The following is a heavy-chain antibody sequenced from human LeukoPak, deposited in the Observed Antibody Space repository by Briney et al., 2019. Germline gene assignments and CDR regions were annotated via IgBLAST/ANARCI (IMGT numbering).Heavy chain of an antibody. Sequence: GGSLRLSCAASGFTFSNYAMHWVRQAPGKGLEWVAVISYDSSNQYYADSVKGRFTISRDNSKNTLYLQMNSLRAEDTAVYYSARAYCSSTSCSIDSWGQGTLVTVSS. D-gene: IGHD2-2*01. CDR1: GFTFSNYA. CDR2: ISYDSSNQ. J-gene: IGHJ4*02. CDR3: ARAYCSSTSCSIDS. V-gene: IGHV3-30*04.